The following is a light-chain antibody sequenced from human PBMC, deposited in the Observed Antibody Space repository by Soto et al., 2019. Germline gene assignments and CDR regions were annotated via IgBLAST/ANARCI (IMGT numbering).Light chain of an antibody. V-gene: IGKV1-8*01. CDR2: AAS. CDR1: QGISSY. Sequence: AIRMTQSPSSPSASTGDRVTITCRASQGISSYLAWYQQKTGKAPKLLIYAASTLQSGVPSRFSGSGSGTDFTLTISCLQSEDFATYYCQQYYSYPRTFGQGTKLEIK. CDR3: QQYYSYPRT. J-gene: IGKJ2*01.